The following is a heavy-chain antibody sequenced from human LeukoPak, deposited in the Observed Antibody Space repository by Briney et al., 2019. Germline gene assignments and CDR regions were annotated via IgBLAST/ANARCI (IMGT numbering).Heavy chain of an antibody. CDR1: GGSISSSSYY. CDR3: ARGLNYYGSGSYIEDAFDI. Sequence: SETLSLTCTVSGGSISSSSYYWSWIRQPAGKGLEWIGRIYTSGSTNYNPSLKSRVTISVDTSKNQFSLKLSSVTAADTAVYYCARGLNYYGSGSYIEDAFDIWGQGTMVTVSS. J-gene: IGHJ3*02. V-gene: IGHV4-61*02. D-gene: IGHD3-10*01. CDR2: IYTSGST.